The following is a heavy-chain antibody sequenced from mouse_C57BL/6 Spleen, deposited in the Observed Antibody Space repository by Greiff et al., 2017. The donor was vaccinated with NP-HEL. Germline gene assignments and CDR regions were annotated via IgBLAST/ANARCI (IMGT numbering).Heavy chain of an antibody. CDR3: TAYGNSFAY. CDR2: IDPENGDT. J-gene: IGHJ3*01. Sequence: EVKLMESGAELVRPGASVKLSCTASGFNIKDDYMHWVKQRPEQGLEWIGWIDPENGDTEYASKFQGKATITADTSSNTAYLQLSSLTSEDTAVYYCTAYGNSFAYWGQGTLVTVSA. V-gene: IGHV14-4*01. D-gene: IGHD2-1*01. CDR1: GFNIKDDY.